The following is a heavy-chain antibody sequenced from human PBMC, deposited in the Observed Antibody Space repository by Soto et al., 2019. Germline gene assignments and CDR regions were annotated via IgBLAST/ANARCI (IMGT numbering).Heavy chain of an antibody. D-gene: IGHD6-13*01. CDR2: IIPIFGTA. CDR3: ARQTYIAAAGMDYDYYGMDV. V-gene: IGHV1-69*01. J-gene: IGHJ6*02. Sequence: QVQLVQSGAEVKKPGSSVKVSCKASGGTFSSYAISWVRQAPGQGLEWMGGIIPIFGTANYAQKFQGRVTITADESTSTAYMELSSLRSEDTAVYYCARQTYIAAAGMDYDYYGMDVWGQGTTVTVSS. CDR1: GGTFSSYA.